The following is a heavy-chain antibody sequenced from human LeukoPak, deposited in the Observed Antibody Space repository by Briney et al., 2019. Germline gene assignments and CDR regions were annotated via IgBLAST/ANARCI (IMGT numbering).Heavy chain of an antibody. CDR1: GFPFSSYT. V-gene: IGHV3-21*01. Sequence: GGSLRLSCAASGFPFSSYTMNWVRQAPGKGLEWVSSVSSRVSTTHYADSVKGRFTISRDNSKNTLYLQMASVRTEDMAVSYCARWGTGVDYWGQVTLVTVSS. CDR3: ARWGTGVDY. D-gene: IGHD7-27*01. J-gene: IGHJ4*02. CDR2: VSSRVSTT.